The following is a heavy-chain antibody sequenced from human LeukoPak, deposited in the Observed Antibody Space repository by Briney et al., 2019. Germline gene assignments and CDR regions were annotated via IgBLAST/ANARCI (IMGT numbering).Heavy chain of an antibody. V-gene: IGHV1-8*01. Sequence: ASVKVSCKASGYTFTSYDINWVRQATGQGLEWMGWMNPNSGNTGYAQKFQGRVTMTRNTSISTAYMELSSLRSEVTAVYYCASERFTMVRGVIISDWFDPWGQGTLVTVSS. CDR3: ASERFTMVRGVIISDWFDP. J-gene: IGHJ5*02. D-gene: IGHD3-10*01. CDR1: GYTFTSYD. CDR2: MNPNSGNT.